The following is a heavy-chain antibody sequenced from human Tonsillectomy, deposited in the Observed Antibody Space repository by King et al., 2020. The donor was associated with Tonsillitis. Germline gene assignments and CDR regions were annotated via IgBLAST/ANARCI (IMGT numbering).Heavy chain of an antibody. CDR2: IRYDGSDK. CDR3: GKARLIEMSTSIDF. Sequence: VQLVESGGGVVQPGGSLRLSCAASGFTFSTYGIHWVRQAPGKGLEWVTFIRYDGSDKYYADSVKGRFTISKDNSKNTVYLQMNSLRVDDTAIYYCGKARLIEMSTSIDFWGQGTLVTVSS. D-gene: IGHD5-24*01. V-gene: IGHV3-30*02. J-gene: IGHJ4*02. CDR1: GFTFSTYG.